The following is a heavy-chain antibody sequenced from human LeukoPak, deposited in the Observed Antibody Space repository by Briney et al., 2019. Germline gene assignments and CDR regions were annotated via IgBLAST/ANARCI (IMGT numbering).Heavy chain of an antibody. Sequence: PSETLSLTCTVSGGSISSYYWSWIRQPPGKGLEWIGYIYYSGSTDYNPSLKSRVTISVDTSKNQFSLKLSPVTAADTAVYYCARRGSSYPYYFDYWGQGTLVTVSS. J-gene: IGHJ4*02. CDR2: IYYSGST. V-gene: IGHV4-59*08. CDR1: GGSISSYY. D-gene: IGHD6-6*01. CDR3: ARRGSSYPYYFDY.